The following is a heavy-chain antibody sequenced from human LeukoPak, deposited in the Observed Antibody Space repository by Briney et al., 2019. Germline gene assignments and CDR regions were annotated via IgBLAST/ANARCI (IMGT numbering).Heavy chain of an antibody. CDR3: ARGGDGYNPFDY. Sequence: SVKVSCKASGGTFSSYAISWVRQAPGQGLEWMGRIIPIHGIANYAQKFQGRVTITADKSTSTAYMELSSLRSEDTAVYYCARGGDGYNPFDYWGQGTLVTVSS. CDR2: IIPIHGIA. J-gene: IGHJ4*02. V-gene: IGHV1-69*04. CDR1: GGTFSSYA. D-gene: IGHD5-24*01.